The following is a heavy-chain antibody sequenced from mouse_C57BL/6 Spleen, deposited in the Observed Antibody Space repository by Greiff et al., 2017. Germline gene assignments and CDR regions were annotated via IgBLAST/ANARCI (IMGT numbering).Heavy chain of an antibody. CDR3: ALITTVDEAMDY. D-gene: IGHD1-1*01. J-gene: IGHJ4*01. CDR2: IDPSDSYN. V-gene: IGHV1-69*01. Sequence: QVQLQQPGAELVMPGASVKLSCKASGYTFTSYWMHWVKQRPGQGLEWIGEIDPSDSYNNYNQKFTGKSTLTVDKSSSPAFMQLSRLTSEDSAVYYRALITTVDEAMDYWGQGTSVTVSS. CDR1: GYTFTSYW.